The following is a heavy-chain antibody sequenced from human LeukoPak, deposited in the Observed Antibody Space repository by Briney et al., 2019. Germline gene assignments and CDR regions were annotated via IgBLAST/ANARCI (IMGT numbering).Heavy chain of an antibody. V-gene: IGHV3-48*03. J-gene: IGHJ4*02. Sequence: PGGSLRLSCAASGFTFSSYEMNWVRQAPGKGLEWVSYISSSGSIIYYADSVKGRFTISRDNAKKSLYLQMNSLRAEDTAVYYCARGYDILTNSFDYWGQGTLVTVSS. CDR1: GFTFSSYE. D-gene: IGHD3-9*01. CDR2: ISSSGSII. CDR3: ARGYDILTNSFDY.